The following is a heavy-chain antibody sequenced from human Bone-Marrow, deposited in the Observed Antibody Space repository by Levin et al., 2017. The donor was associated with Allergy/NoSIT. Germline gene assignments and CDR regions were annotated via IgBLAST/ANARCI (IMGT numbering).Heavy chain of an antibody. CDR1: GGTFSNYA. CDR3: AKDEGPFSSSFAFDC. D-gene: IGHD2-2*01. V-gene: IGHV1-69*01. CDR2: IIPLVGTT. Sequence: GGSLRLSCKTSGGTFSNYAINWVRQAPGQGLEMMGQIIPLVGTTNYVQKFQGRVTITADESTDTSYMELSSLTSEDTAVFYCAKDEGPFSSSFAFDCWGQGALVTVSS. J-gene: IGHJ4*02.